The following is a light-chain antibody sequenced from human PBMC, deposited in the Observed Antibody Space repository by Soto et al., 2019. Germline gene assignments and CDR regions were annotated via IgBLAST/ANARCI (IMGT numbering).Light chain of an antibody. Sequence: QSVLTQPAFVSGSPGQSITISCTGTSSDVGGYNYVSWHQQHPGKAPKLMIYEVRNRPSGVSNRFSGSKSGNTASLTISGLQAEEEADYYCSSYTSSSTLEVFGGGTKLTVL. V-gene: IGLV2-14*01. CDR3: SSYTSSSTLEV. CDR2: EVR. CDR1: SSDVGGYNY. J-gene: IGLJ2*01.